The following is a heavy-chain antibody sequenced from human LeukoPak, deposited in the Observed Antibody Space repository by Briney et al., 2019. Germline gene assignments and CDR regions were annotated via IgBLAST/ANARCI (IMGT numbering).Heavy chain of an antibody. CDR1: GFTFSSYS. Sequence: GGSLRLSCAASGFTFSSYSMNWVRQAPGKGLEWVSSISGDSRNIYYADSVKGRFTISRDNAKNSLYLQMNSLRAEDTAMYYCARGITADSKREDFDYWGQGTLVTVSS. CDR3: ARGITADSKREDFDY. V-gene: IGHV3-21*01. D-gene: IGHD6-13*01. CDR2: ISGDSRNI. J-gene: IGHJ4*02.